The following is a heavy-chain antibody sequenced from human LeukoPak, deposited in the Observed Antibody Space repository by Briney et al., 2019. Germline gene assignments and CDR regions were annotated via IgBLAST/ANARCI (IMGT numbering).Heavy chain of an antibody. J-gene: IGHJ4*02. CDR2: IIPMFGTA. CDR1: GGSFSSYV. D-gene: IGHD4-23*01. Sequence: SVKVSCKASGGSFSSYVISWVRQAPGQGLEWMGGIIPMFGTANYAQKFQGRVTVTADESTSTAYMELSSLKSEDTAVYYCAREPLDSGGNAFDYWGQGTLVTVSS. CDR3: AREPLDSGGNAFDY. V-gene: IGHV1-69*01.